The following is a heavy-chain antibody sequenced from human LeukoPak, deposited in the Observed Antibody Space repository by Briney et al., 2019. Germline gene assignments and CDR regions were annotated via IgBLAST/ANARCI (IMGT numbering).Heavy chain of an antibody. J-gene: IGHJ4*02. CDR3: ARDRGGSDSSGYCSDN. V-gene: IGHV1-69*04. Sequence: SVKVSCKASGGTFSSYAISWVRQAPGRGLEWMGRIIPILGIANYAQKFQGRVTITADKSTSTAYMELSSLRSEDTAVYYCARDRGGSDSSGYCSDNWGQGTLVTVSS. D-gene: IGHD3-22*01. CDR1: GGTFSSYA. CDR2: IIPILGIA.